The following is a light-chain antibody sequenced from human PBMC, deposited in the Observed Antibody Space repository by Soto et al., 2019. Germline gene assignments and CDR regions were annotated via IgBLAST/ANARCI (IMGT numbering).Light chain of an antibody. CDR2: DDS. V-gene: IGLV3-21*02. CDR3: HVWDSGSDHHV. J-gene: IGLJ1*01. Sequence: SYELAQPPSVLVAPGQTASITCGGNNIGSKSVHWYQQKAGQAPVLVVYDDSDRPSGIPARFSGSNSGKTATLTISRVEAGDEADYYCHVWDSGSDHHVFGTGTKVTVL. CDR1: NIGSKS.